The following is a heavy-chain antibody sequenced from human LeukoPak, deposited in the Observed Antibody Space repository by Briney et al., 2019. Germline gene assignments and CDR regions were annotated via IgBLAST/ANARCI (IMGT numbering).Heavy chain of an antibody. CDR2: INPNSGGT. D-gene: IGHD2-2*01. J-gene: IGHJ4*02. Sequence: GASVKVSCKASGYTFTGHYMHWVRQAPGQGLEWMGWINPNSGGTDYAQKLQGRVTMTRDTSISTAYMELSRLRAHATAIYYCARDGHCSSTSCHDYWGQGTLVTVSS. CDR3: ARDGHCSSTSCHDY. CDR1: GYTFTGHY. V-gene: IGHV1-2*02.